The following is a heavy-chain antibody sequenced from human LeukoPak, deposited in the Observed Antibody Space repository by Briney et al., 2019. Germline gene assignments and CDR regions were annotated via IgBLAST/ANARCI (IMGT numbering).Heavy chain of an antibody. CDR3: ARGAFISTSSWVDY. J-gene: IGHJ4*01. V-gene: IGHV3-7*05. D-gene: IGHD2-2*01. Sequence: GGSLRLSCVASGFTFINHWMSWVRQAPGKGLEWVAHIRDDGGEKFYADSVKGRFTISRDNAKNSLYLQLNSLRAEDTAVYFCARGAFISTSSWVDYWGQGTLVTVSS. CDR2: IRDDGGEK. CDR1: GFTFINHW.